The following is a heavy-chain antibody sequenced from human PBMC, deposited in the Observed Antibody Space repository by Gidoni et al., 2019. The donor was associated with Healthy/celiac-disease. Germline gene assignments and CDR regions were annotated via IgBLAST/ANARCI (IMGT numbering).Heavy chain of an antibody. CDR1: GFTCSSCG. D-gene: IGHD6-19*01. CDR2: ISYDGNNK. J-gene: IGHJ4*02. V-gene: IGHV3-30*18. CDR3: AKGESGWSGGSFDY. Sequence: QVQLVESGGGVVQPGRSLRLSCAASGFTCSSCGMHWVRQAPGKGLEWMAVISYDGNNKYYAGSVKGRFTISRDNSKNTLYLQMNSLRAGDSAMYYCAKGESGWSGGSFDYWGQGNLVIVSS.